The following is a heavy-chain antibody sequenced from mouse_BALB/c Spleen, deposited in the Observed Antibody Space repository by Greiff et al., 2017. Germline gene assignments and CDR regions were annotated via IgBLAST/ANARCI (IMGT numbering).Heavy chain of an antibody. CDR2: INPSSGYT. D-gene: IGHD2-9*01. V-gene: IGHV1-7*01. J-gene: IGHJ2*01. CDR3: ARSCYCYDGYYCDC. Sequence: VQLQEPGAELAKPGASVKMSCKASGYTFTSYWMHWVKQRPGQGLEWIGYINPSSGYTEYNQKFKDKATLTADKSSSTAYMQLSSLTSEDSAVYCCARSCYCYDGYYCDCWGQGTTLTVSS. CDR1: GYTFTSYW.